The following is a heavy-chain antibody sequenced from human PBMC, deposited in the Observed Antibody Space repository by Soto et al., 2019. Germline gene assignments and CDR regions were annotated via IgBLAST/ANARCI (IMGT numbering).Heavy chain of an antibody. V-gene: IGHV4-31*01. CDR2: ISSSGTT. J-gene: IGHJ4*02. CDR3: ARAGMIRGTLLFEH. Sequence: QVQLQESGPGLVKPSQTLSLTCTVSGGSISSGGYFWTWIRQHPGKGLEWIGYISSSGTTYYNPSLKRQLSILDDTSKNQFSLKLNSVTVADTAVYYCARAGMIRGTLLFEHWGPGSLVTVSS. D-gene: IGHD3-10*01. CDR1: GGSISSGGYF.